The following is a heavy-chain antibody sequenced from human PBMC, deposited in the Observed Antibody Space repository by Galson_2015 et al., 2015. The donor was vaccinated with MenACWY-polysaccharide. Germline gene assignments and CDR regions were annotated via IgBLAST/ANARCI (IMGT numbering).Heavy chain of an antibody. J-gene: IGHJ4*02. Sequence: SLRLSCAASGFTFSRYWMHWVRQAPGKGLVWVSVINSDGSRTTYADSVKGRFTISRDNAKNTLYLQMNSLRAEDMAVYYCWVYCSSTSCYTGIPSGGQGTLVTVSS. CDR2: INSDGSRT. D-gene: IGHD2-2*02. CDR1: GFTFSRYW. CDR3: WVYCSSTSCYTGIPS. V-gene: IGHV3-74*01.